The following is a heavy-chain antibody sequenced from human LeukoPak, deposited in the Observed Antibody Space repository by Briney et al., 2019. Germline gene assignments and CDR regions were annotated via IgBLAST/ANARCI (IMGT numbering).Heavy chain of an antibody. J-gene: IGHJ4*02. D-gene: IGHD6-13*01. V-gene: IGHV3-30*02. CDR2: IRYDGSDK. Sequence: GGSLRLSCAASGFTFSSYGMHWVRQAPGKGLEWVAFIRYDGSDKYYADSVKGRFILSRDNSRNTLSSEMNSLRAEDTAVYYCAKDHVGTWSALDYWGQGTLVTVSS. CDR3: AKDHVGTWSALDY. CDR1: GFTFSSYG.